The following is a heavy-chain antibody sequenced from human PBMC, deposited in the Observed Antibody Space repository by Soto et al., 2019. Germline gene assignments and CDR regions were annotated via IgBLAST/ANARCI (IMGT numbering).Heavy chain of an antibody. J-gene: IGHJ4*02. CDR1: GYTFTGYY. Sequence: GASVKVSCKASGYTFTGYYMHWVRQAPGQGLEWMGWINPNSGGTNYAQKFQGWVTMTRDTSISTAYMELSRLRSDDTAVYYCARSSIAARPVYPFDYWGQGTLVTVSS. V-gene: IGHV1-2*04. CDR2: INPNSGGT. D-gene: IGHD6-6*01. CDR3: ARSSIAARPVYPFDY.